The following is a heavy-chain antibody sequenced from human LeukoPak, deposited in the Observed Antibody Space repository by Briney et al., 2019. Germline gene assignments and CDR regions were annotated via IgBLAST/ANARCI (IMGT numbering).Heavy chain of an antibody. V-gene: IGHV3-21*01. CDR2: ISSSNSYI. D-gene: IGHD2/OR15-2a*01. CDR1: GFTFSSYS. J-gene: IGHJ3*02. CDR3: ARDSHNSAFDI. Sequence: GGSLRLSCAASGFTFSSYSMNWDRQAAGKGLKWVSSISSSNSYIYYADSVKGRFTISRDNSKNTLYLQMNSLRAEDTAVYYCARDSHNSAFDIWGQGTMVTVSS.